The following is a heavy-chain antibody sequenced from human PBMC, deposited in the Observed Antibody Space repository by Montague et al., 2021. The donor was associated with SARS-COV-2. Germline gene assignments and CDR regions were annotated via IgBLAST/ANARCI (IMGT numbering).Heavy chain of an antibody. CDR2: IYYSGST. D-gene: IGHD3-22*01. Sequence: SETLSLTCTVSGGSISSYYWSWIRQPPGEGLEWIAYIYYSGSTXXXPSXKSRVTVSVDTSKNQFSLKLRSVTAADTAVYYCARGGYYDYAFAIWGQGTMVTVSS. CDR3: ARGGYYDYAFAI. CDR1: GGSISSYY. V-gene: IGHV4-59*01. J-gene: IGHJ3*02.